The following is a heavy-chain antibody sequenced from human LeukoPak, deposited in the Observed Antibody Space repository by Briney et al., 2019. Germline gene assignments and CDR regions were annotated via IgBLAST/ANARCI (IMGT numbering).Heavy chain of an antibody. CDR1: RFTFSSYA. Sequence: PGGSLRLSCAASRFTFSSYAMSWVRQAPGKGLEWVSGINGGGGNTYYADSVKGRFTISRDNSKNMVYLQMNSLRADDTAVYYCAKSVVVITFRFDDWGQGALVTVSS. V-gene: IGHV3-23*01. J-gene: IGHJ4*02. CDR2: INGGGGNT. CDR3: AKSVVVITFRFDD. D-gene: IGHD2-15*01.